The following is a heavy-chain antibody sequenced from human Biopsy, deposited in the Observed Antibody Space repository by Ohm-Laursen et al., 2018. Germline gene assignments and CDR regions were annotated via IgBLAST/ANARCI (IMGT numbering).Heavy chain of an antibody. V-gene: IGHV4-38-2*01. D-gene: IGHD5-12*01. CDR3: ARVAGGYAYYYGMDV. CDR1: GYPVTNDYY. J-gene: IGHJ6*02. Sequence: SETLSLTCAVSGYPVTNDYYWGWIRQPPGKGLEWIGNIYYDGITYYNPSLKSGVAMSVDTSKNQFSLRLTSVTAADTAVYYCARVAGGYAYYYGMDVWGQGTTVIVSS. CDR2: IYYDGIT.